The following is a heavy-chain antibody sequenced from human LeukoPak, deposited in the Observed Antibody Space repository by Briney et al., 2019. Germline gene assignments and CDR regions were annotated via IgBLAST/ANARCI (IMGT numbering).Heavy chain of an antibody. J-gene: IGHJ6*03. CDR2: ISGNGRT. V-gene: IGHV3-66*02. CDR3: APSLGLEDPYYYYSMDV. D-gene: IGHD1-1*01. Sequence: GGSLRLSCAASGFTVSSNYMNWVRQAPGKGLEWVSVISGNGRTFYADSLKGRFTISRDNSKNTLYLQMNSLSAEDTAVYSCAPSLGLEDPYYYYSMDVWGKGTTVTVSS. CDR1: GFTVSSNY.